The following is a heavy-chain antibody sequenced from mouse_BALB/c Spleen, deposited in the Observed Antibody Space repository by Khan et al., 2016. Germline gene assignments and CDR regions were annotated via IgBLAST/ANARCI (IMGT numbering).Heavy chain of an antibody. CDR2: IRSKSNNYAT. J-gene: IGHJ1*01. V-gene: IGHV10-1*02. CDR1: GFTFNTYA. CDR3: VRQQLLPPYCYFDV. Sequence: EVQLVESGGGLVQPTGSLKLSCAASGFTFNTYAMNWVRQAPGKGLEWVARIRSKSNNYATYYADSVKDRFTISRDDSQSMLYLQMNNLKTEDTXMYYCVRQQLLPPYCYFDVWGAGTTVTFSS. D-gene: IGHD2-12*01.